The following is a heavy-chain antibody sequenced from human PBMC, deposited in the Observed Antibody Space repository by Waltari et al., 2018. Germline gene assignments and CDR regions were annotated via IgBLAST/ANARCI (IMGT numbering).Heavy chain of an antibody. V-gene: IGHV1-69*05. CDR3: ARGGVMSTQQLVHWYFDL. D-gene: IGHD6-13*01. Sequence: QVQLVQSGAEVKKPGSSVKVSCKASGGTFSSYAISWVRQAPGQGLEWMGGIIPIFGTANYAQKFQGRVTITRNTSISTAYMELSSLRSEDTAVYYCARGGVMSTQQLVHWYFDLWGRGTLVTVSS. J-gene: IGHJ2*01. CDR2: IIPIFGTA. CDR1: GGTFSSYA.